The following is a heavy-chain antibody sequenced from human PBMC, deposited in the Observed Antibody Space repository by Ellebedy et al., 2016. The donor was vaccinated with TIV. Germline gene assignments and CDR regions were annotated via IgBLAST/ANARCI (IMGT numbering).Heavy chain of an antibody. Sequence: GGSLRLXXAASGFSFGSYAMSWVRQAPGKGLEWVSDISGSGGSTHYADSVKGRFTISRDNSKNTLYLQMNSLRAEDTAVYYCAKDSRVVPAAPDYWGQGTLVTVSS. V-gene: IGHV3-23*01. D-gene: IGHD2-2*01. CDR1: GFSFGSYA. CDR3: AKDSRVVPAAPDY. CDR2: ISGSGGST. J-gene: IGHJ4*02.